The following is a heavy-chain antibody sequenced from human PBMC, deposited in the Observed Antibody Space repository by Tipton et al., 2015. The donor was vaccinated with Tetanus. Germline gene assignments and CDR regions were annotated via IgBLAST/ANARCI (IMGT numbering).Heavy chain of an antibody. Sequence: SLRLSCAASGFTFSTFGVHWVRQAPGKGLEWVAVISNDGSNKYYADSVKGRLTISRDNSKNTVYLQMNSLSAEDTAVYYCARDGDTSGHYGIFDSWGQGTLLTVSS. V-gene: IGHV3-30*03. J-gene: IGHJ4*02. CDR1: GFTFSTFG. D-gene: IGHD3-22*01. CDR3: ARDGDTSGHYGIFDS. CDR2: ISNDGSNK.